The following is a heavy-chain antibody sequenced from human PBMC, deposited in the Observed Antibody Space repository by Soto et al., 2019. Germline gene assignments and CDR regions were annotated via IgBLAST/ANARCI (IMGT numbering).Heavy chain of an antibody. CDR3: ASKYGSGSYYVDY. D-gene: IGHD3-10*01. CDR1: GVSISSSNW. J-gene: IGHJ4*02. Sequence: SSETLSLTCAVSGVSISSSNWWSWVRQPPGKGLEWIGEIYHSGDTNYNPSLKSRVTISVDKSKNQFSLKLNSVTAADTAVHYCASKYGSGSYYVDYWGQGTLVTVSS. V-gene: IGHV4-4*02. CDR2: IYHSGDT.